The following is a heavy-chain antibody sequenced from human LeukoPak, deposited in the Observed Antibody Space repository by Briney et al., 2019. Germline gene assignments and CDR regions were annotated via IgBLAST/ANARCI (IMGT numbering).Heavy chain of an antibody. CDR2: IYYSGST. CDR3: AREAGYSSSWYLD. CDR1: GGSISSHY. D-gene: IGHD6-13*01. Sequence: SETLSLTCTVSGGSISSHYWSWIRQPPGKGLEWIGYIYYSGSTNYNPSLKSRVTISVDTSKNQFSLKLSSVTAADTAVYYCAREAGYSSSWYLDWGQGTLVTVSS. V-gene: IGHV4-59*11. J-gene: IGHJ4*02.